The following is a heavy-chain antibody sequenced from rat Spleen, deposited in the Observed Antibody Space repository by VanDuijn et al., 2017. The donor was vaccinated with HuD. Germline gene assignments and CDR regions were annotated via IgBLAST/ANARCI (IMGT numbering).Heavy chain of an antibody. CDR1: GFTFNNYW. CDR3: AREDWYFDF. V-gene: IGHV5-31*01. J-gene: IGHJ1*01. CDR2: ITDTGGYT. Sequence: EVQLVEFGGGLVQPGRSLKLSCIASGFTFNNYWMTWIRQAPGKGLEWVASITDTGGYTYYPDSVKGRFTISRDNAKSTLFLQMDSLRSEDTATYYCAREDWYFDFWGPGTMVTVSS.